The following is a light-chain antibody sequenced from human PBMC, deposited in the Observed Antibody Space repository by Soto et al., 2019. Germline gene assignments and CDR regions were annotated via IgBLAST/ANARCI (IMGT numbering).Light chain of an antibody. CDR1: QSIGNY. V-gene: IGKV1-39*01. CDR2: AAS. Sequence: DIQMTQSPSSLSAAIGARVSISCRASQSIGNYLNWYQQKPGKAPKLLIYAASSLQSGVPSRFSGSGSGTDFTLTINSLQPEDFATYYCQQSYSTPLTFGGGTKVDI. CDR3: QQSYSTPLT. J-gene: IGKJ4*01.